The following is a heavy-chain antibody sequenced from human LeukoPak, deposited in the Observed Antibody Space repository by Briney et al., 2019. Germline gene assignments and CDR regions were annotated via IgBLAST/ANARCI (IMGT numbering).Heavy chain of an antibody. J-gene: IGHJ4*02. Sequence: PGGSLRLSCAASGFTVSSNYMSWVRQAPGKGLEWVSIIYGGGSTYYADSVKGRFTISRDNSKNTLYLQMNSLRAEDTAVYYCVKNVLWGSYRNDYWGQGTLVTVSS. D-gene: IGHD3-16*02. CDR2: IYGGGST. V-gene: IGHV3-53*01. CDR1: GFTVSSNY. CDR3: VKNVLWGSYRNDY.